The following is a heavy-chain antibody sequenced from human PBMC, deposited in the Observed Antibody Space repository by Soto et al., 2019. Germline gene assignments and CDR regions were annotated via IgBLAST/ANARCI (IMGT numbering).Heavy chain of an antibody. D-gene: IGHD6-13*01. CDR3: VRDLCSSSTSWYFPMDV. V-gene: IGHV3-7*01. CDR2: IKRDGSEQ. CDR1: VFTFGTYW. J-gene: IGHJ6*02. Sequence: GGSLRLSCAASVFTFGTYWMIWVRQAPGKGLEWVANIKRDGSEQYYVDSVKGRFTISRDNARNSLDLQMNSLRAEDTAVYYCVRDLCSSSTSWYFPMDVWGQGTTVTAP.